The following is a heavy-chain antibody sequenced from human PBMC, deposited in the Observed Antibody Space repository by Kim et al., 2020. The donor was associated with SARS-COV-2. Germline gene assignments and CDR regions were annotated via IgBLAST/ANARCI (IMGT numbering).Heavy chain of an antibody. CDR2: IRSKAYGGTT. D-gene: IGHD3-22*01. J-gene: IGHJ4*02. CDR1: GFTFGDYA. CDR3: TRDWFLYDSSGYPLDY. Sequence: GGSLRLSCTASGFTFGDYAMSWFRQAPGKGLEWVGFIRSKAYGGTTEYAASVKGRFTISRDDSKSIPYLQMNSLKTEDTDVYYCTRDWFLYDSSGYPLDYWGQRTLVTVSS. V-gene: IGHV3-49*03.